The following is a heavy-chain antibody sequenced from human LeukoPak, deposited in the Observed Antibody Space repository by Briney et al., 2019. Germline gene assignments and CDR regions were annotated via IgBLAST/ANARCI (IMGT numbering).Heavy chain of an antibody. CDR2: ISSSSSYI. CDR1: GFTFSSYS. V-gene: IGHV3-21*01. J-gene: IGHJ5*02. CDR3: ARDLRDYYGSGPINWFDP. D-gene: IGHD3-10*01. Sequence: GGSLRLSCAASGFTFSSYSMNWARQAPGKGLEWVSSISSSSSYIYYADSVKGRFTISRDNAKNSLYLQMNSLRAEDTAVYYCARDLRDYYGSGPINWFDPWGQGTLVTVSS.